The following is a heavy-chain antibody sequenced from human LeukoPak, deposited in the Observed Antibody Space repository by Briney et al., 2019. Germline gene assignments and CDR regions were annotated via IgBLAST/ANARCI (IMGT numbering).Heavy chain of an antibody. D-gene: IGHD6-13*01. Sequence: GASVKVSCKASGYTFTGYYMHWVRQAPGQGLEWMGWINPNSGNTGYAQKFQGRVTMTRNTSISTAYMELSSLRSEDTAVYYCARVDPSGGYLSYDYWGQGTLVTVSS. CDR3: ARVDPSGGYLSYDY. J-gene: IGHJ4*02. CDR2: INPNSGNT. V-gene: IGHV1-8*02. CDR1: GYTFTGYY.